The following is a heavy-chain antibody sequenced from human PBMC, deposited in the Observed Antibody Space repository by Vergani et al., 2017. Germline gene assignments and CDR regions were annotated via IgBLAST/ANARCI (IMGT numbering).Heavy chain of an antibody. Sequence: QVQLQESGPGLVKPSETLSLTCTVSGGSISSYYWSWIRQPPGKGLEWIGYIYYSGSTTYNPSLKSRVTISVDTSKNQFSLKLSSVTAADTAVYYCAREYGDSPRFDYWGQGTLVTVSS. CDR2: IYYSGST. V-gene: IGHV4-59*01. J-gene: IGHJ4*02. CDR3: AREYGDSPRFDY. CDR1: GGSISSYY. D-gene: IGHD4-17*01.